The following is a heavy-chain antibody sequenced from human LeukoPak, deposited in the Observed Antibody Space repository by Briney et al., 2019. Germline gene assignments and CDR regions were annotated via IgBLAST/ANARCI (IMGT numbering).Heavy chain of an antibody. V-gene: IGHV3-21*06. Sequence: GGSLRLSCAVSGFSFSGYSMNWVRQAPGKGLEWVSSISSGGGYIYYADSVKGRFTISRDNAKNSLYLQMNSLRAEDTAVYYCARGIWQLLNNWFDPWGQGTLVTVSS. D-gene: IGHD1-1*01. CDR1: GFSFSGYS. J-gene: IGHJ5*02. CDR2: ISSGGGYI. CDR3: ARGIWQLLNNWFDP.